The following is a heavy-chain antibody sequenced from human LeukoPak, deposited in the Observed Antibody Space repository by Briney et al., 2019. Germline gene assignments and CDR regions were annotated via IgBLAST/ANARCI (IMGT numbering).Heavy chain of an antibody. CDR1: GGSISSYY. CDR3: ARVGYSSGWYFDL. CDR2: IYTSGST. V-gene: IGHV4-4*07. D-gene: IGHD6-19*01. Sequence: ETLSLTCTVSGGSISSYYWSWIRQPAGKGLEWIGRIYTSGSTNYNPSLKSRVTMSVDTSKNQFSLKLSSVTAADTAVYYCARVGYSSGWYFDLWGRGTLVTVSS. J-gene: IGHJ2*01.